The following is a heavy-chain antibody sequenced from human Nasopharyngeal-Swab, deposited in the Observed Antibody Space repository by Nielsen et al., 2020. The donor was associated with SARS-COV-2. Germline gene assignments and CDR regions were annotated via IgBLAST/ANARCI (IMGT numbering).Heavy chain of an antibody. CDR3: AKLSPYYYGSGSSHDAFDI. Sequence: VRQMPGKGLEWVSAISGSGGSTYYADSVKGRFTISRDNSKNTLHLQMNSLRAEDTAVYYCAKLSPYYYGSGSSHDAFDIWGQGTMVTVSS. V-gene: IGHV3-23*01. J-gene: IGHJ3*02. CDR2: ISGSGGST. D-gene: IGHD3-10*01.